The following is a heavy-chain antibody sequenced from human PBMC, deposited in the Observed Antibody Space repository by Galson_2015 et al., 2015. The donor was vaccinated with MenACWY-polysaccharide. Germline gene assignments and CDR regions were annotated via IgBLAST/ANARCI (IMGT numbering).Heavy chain of an antibody. CDR3: ARSYCSRTTCYGMDV. D-gene: IGHD2-2*01. CDR1: GFTFSSYA. V-gene: IGHV3-30-3*01. Sequence: SLRLSCAASGFTFSSYAIHWVRQAPGKGLDWVAVISYDATNKYYGDSVEGRFTISRDNSKNTLYLQMNSLRGEGTAVYYCARSYCSRTTCYGMDVWGQGTTVTVSS. J-gene: IGHJ6*02. CDR2: ISYDATNK.